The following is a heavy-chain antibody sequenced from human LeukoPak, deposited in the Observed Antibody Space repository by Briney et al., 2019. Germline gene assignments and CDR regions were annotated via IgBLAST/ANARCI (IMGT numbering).Heavy chain of an antibody. J-gene: IGHJ6*02. CDR1: GFTFTNYA. D-gene: IGHD1-26*01. V-gene: IGHV3-23*01. CDR2: IHGGGDVS. Sequence: GGSLRLSCAASGFTFTNYAMNWVRLAPEKGLEWVSAIHGGGDVSYYADSVKGRFTISRDNSMNTLYLQMNSRRAEDTAVYYCTSQVDSWSYDYYGMDVWGQGTTVTVP. CDR3: TSQVDSWSYDYYGMDV.